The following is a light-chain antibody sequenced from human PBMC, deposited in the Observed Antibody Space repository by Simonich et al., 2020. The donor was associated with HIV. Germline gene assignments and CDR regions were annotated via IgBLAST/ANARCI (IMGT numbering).Light chain of an antibody. CDR3: HQYNNWPPWT. J-gene: IGKJ1*01. Sequence: DIVMTQSPDSLAVSLGERATINCKSSQSVLYSSNNKNYLAWYQQKPGLAPRLLIYDASSRATGIPDRFSGSGSGTEFTLTISSMQSEDFAVYYCHQYNNWPPWTFGQGTKVEIK. V-gene: IGKV4-1*01. CDR1: QSVLYSSNNKNY. CDR2: DAS.